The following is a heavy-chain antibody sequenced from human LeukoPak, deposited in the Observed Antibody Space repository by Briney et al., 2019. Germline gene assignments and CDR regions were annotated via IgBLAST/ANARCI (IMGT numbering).Heavy chain of an antibody. V-gene: IGHV3-66*01. CDR2: IYSGGSI. Sequence: GGSLRLSCAASGFTVSSNYMSWVRQAPGKGLEWVSVIYSGGSISYADSVKGRFTISRDNSKNTLYLQMNSLRAEDTAVYYCASGKYYYDSSGSQVVAFDIWGQGTMVTVSS. J-gene: IGHJ3*02. CDR3: ASGKYYYDSSGSQVVAFDI. D-gene: IGHD3-22*01. CDR1: GFTVSSNY.